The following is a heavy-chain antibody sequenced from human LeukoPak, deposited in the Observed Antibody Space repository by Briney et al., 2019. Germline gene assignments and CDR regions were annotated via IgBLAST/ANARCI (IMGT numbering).Heavy chain of an antibody. CDR3: ARGVARPRDFDY. CDR2: INHSGST. Sequence: SETLSLTCAVYGGSFSGYYWSWIRQPPGKGLEWIGEINHSGSTNYNPSLKSRVTISVDTSKNQFSLKLSSVTAADTAVYYCARGVARPRDFDYWGQGTLVTVSS. D-gene: IGHD3-10*01. CDR1: GGSFSGYY. V-gene: IGHV4-34*01. J-gene: IGHJ4*02.